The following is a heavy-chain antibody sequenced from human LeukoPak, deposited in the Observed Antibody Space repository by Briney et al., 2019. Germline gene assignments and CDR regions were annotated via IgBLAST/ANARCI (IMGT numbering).Heavy chain of an antibody. CDR2: IYYSGST. CDR3: ARVPMVRGVINNHDAFDI. J-gene: IGHJ3*02. Sequence: SETLSLSCTVSGGSISSYYWSWIRQPPGKGLEWIGYIYYSGSTNYNPSLKSRVTISVDTSKNQFSLKLSSVTAADTVVYYCARVPMVRGVINNHDAFDIWGQGTMVTVSS. V-gene: IGHV4-59*01. D-gene: IGHD3-10*01. CDR1: GGSISSYY.